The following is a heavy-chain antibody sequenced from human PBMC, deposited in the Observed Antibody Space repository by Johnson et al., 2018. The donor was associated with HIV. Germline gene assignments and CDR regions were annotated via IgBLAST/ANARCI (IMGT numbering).Heavy chain of an antibody. Sequence: QVQLVESGGGVVQPGRSLRLSCAASGFTFSSYGMHWVRQAPGKGLEWVAFIRYDGSNKYYADSVKGRFTISRDNSKNTLYLQMNSLRAEDTAVYYCAKEDPVRGYSGYVDAFDIWGQGTMVIVSS. CDR3: AKEDPVRGYSGYVDAFDI. D-gene: IGHD5-12*01. V-gene: IGHV3-30*02. CDR2: IRYDGSNK. CDR1: GFTFSSYG. J-gene: IGHJ3*02.